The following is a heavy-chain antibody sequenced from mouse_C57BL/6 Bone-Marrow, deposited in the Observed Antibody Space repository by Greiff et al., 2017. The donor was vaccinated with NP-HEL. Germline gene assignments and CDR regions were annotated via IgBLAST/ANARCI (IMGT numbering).Heavy chain of an antibody. J-gene: IGHJ4*01. CDR1: GYTFTSYW. CDR2: IYPGNSDT. CDR3: TIMVTTTGYYAMDY. Sequence: VQLQQSGTVLARPGASVKMSCKTSGYTFTSYWMHWVKQRPGQGLEWIGAIYPGNSDTSYNQKFKGKAKLTAVTSASTAYMELSSLTNEDSAVYYCTIMVTTTGYYAMDYWGQGTSVTVSS. V-gene: IGHV1-5*01. D-gene: IGHD2-2*01.